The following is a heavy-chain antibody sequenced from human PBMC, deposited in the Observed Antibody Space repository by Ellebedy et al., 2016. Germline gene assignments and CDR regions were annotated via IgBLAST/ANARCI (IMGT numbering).Heavy chain of an antibody. CDR3: AHRTTVTSVDY. Sequence: SGPTLVKPTQTLTLTCSFSGFSLSTSEVVVGWVRQPPGRAPEWLAFIYGHDDKRYSPSLRNRLTITKDTSKNQVVLTMTNMDPVDTATYFCAHRTTVTSVDYWGRGTLVTVSS. J-gene: IGHJ4*02. D-gene: IGHD4-17*01. CDR1: GFSLSTSEVV. V-gene: IGHV2-5*01. CDR2: IYGHDDK.